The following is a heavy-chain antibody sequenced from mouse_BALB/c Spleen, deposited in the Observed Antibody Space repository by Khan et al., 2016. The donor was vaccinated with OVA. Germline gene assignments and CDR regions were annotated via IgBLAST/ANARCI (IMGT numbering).Heavy chain of an antibody. Sequence: QIQLVQSGPELKKPGETVKISCKASGYTFTNYGMNWVKQAPGKGLKWMGWINTYTGEPTYAADFKGRFAFSLETSASTAYVQINILKNEDTATYFCARSKGNYWFAYWGQGTLVTVSA. CDR1: GYTFTNYG. V-gene: IGHV9-3-1*01. D-gene: IGHD2-1*01. CDR3: ARSKGNYWFAY. CDR2: INTYTGEP. J-gene: IGHJ3*01.